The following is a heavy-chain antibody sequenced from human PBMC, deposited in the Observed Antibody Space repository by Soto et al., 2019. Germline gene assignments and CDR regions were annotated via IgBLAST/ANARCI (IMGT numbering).Heavy chain of an antibody. D-gene: IGHD5-12*01. CDR1: GGSISSSSYY. V-gene: IGHV4-39*01. CDR3: ARHVAAGGWFDP. J-gene: IGHJ5*02. Sequence: QLLESGPGLVNPSETLSLTCTLSGGSISSSSYYSCWIRQPPGKGLEWIGSIYYSGSTYYNPSLKSRVTISVDTSKNQCALKLSSVTAADPAVYYCARHVAAGGWFDPWGQGTLGTVSS. CDR2: IYYSGST.